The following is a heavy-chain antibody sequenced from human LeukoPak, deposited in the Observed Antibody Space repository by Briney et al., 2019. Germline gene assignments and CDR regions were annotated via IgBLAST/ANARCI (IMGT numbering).Heavy chain of an antibody. CDR3: ATEGYDLGTFFLDC. D-gene: IGHD3-10*01. V-gene: IGHV1-69*05. CDR2: TIPGYGSA. J-gene: IGHJ4*02. Sequence: ASVKLSCKASGVSFSTSAISWVRDAPGQGLEWMGGTIPGYGSANYAQSFKGRVTITTDEPTSTAYMELTSLRYEDTAVYYCATEGYDLGTFFLDCWGQGTLVTVSS. CDR1: GVSFSTSA.